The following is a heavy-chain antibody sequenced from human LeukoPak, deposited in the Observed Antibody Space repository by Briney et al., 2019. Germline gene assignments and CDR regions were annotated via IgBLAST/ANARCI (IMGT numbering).Heavy chain of an antibody. Sequence: ASVKVSCKASGYTFTSYDINWVRQATGQGLEWMGWMNPNSGNTGYAQKFQGRVTMTRNTSISTAYMELSSLRSEDTAVYYCARGSRNEPYDFWSVVYYYYYYGMDVWGQGTTVTASS. J-gene: IGHJ6*02. CDR3: ARGSRNEPYDFWSVVYYYYYYGMDV. CDR2: MNPNSGNT. CDR1: GYTFTSYD. V-gene: IGHV1-8*01. D-gene: IGHD3-3*01.